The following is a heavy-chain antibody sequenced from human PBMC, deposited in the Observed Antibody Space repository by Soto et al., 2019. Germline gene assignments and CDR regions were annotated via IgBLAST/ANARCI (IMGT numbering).Heavy chain of an antibody. D-gene: IGHD3-10*01. V-gene: IGHV3-21*01. CDR2: ISSSGSYI. CDR1: GFTFGSHA. CDR3: ARVGITMFRGIINYMDV. J-gene: IGHJ6*03. Sequence: EVQLVESGGTLVKPGGSLRLTCAASGFTFGSHAMTWVRQAPGKGLEWVSFISSSGSYIYYSDSMKGRFTISRDNAKNSRYLQMNSLRAEDTAVYYCARVGITMFRGIINYMDVWGKGTMVTVSS.